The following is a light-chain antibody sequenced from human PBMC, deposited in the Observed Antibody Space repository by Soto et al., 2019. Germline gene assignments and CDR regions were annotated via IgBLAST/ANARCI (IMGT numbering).Light chain of an antibody. CDR2: DTS. Sequence: EIVLTQSPATLSLSPGERATLSCRASQSVGSNLVWYQQKPGQAPRLLIYDTSNRATGIPARFSGSGSGTDFTLTISSLEPEDFAVYYCQRGDTFGQGTRLEIK. CDR1: QSVGSN. V-gene: IGKV3-11*01. CDR3: QRGDT. J-gene: IGKJ5*01.